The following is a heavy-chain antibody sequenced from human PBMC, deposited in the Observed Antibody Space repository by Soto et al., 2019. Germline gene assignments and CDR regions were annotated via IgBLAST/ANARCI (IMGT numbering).Heavy chain of an antibody. CDR3: ARDLIAARRGWFDP. CDR1: GFTFSSYS. V-gene: IGHV3-21*01. Sequence: EVQLVESGGGLVKPGGSLRLSCAASGFTFSSYSMNWVRQAPGKGLEWVSSISSSSSYIYYADSVKGRFTISRDNAKNSLYLQMNSLRAEDTAVNYCARDLIAARRGWFDPWGQGTLVTVSS. J-gene: IGHJ5*02. CDR2: ISSSSSYI. D-gene: IGHD6-6*01.